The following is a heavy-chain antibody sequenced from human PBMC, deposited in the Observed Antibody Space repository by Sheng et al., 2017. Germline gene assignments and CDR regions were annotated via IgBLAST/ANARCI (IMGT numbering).Heavy chain of an antibody. D-gene: IGHD5-12*01. CDR3: ARVGGEWNGYGDS. CDR1: GYTFSTYG. CDR2: ISAYNGNT. J-gene: IGHJ4*02. V-gene: IGHV1-18*01. Sequence: QVQLVQSGAEVKKPGASVKVSCKASGYTFSTYGISWVRQAPGQGLEWMGWISAYNGNTDYAQKFQGRVTMTTDTSTSTAYMELRSLTSNDTAVYFCARVGGEWNGYGDSWGQGTLVIVSS.